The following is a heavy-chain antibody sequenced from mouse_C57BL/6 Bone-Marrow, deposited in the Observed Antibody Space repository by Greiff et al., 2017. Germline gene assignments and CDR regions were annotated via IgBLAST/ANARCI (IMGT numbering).Heavy chain of an antibody. CDR3: ARRVSPTLGYCDY. J-gene: IGHJ2*01. Sequence: EVQLQQSGAELVRPGSSVKMSCKTSGYTFTSYGINWVKQRPGQGLEWIGYIYIGNGYTEYNEKFKGKATLTSDTSSSTAYMQLISLTSADSAIYYCARRVSPTLGYCDYWGQGTTLTVSS. CDR2: IYIGNGYT. CDR1: GYTFTSYG. V-gene: IGHV1-58*01. D-gene: IGHD4-1*01.